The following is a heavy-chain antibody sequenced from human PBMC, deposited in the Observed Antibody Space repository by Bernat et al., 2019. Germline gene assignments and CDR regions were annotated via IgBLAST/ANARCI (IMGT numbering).Heavy chain of an antibody. V-gene: IGHV3-33*01. Sequence: QVQLVESGGGVVQPGRSLRLSCAASGFTFSSYGMHWVGQAPGKGLEWVAVIWYDGSNKYYADSVRGRFPISRDNSKNTLYLQMTSLRAEDTAVYYCAREIYDSSGYYRVRYFDYWGQGTLVTVSS. D-gene: IGHD3-22*01. CDR2: IWYDGSNK. CDR3: AREIYDSSGYYRVRYFDY. J-gene: IGHJ4*02. CDR1: GFTFSSYG.